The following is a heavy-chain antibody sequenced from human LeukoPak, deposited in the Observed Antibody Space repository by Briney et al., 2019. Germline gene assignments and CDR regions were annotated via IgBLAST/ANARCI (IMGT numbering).Heavy chain of an antibody. V-gene: IGHV1-2*02. CDR3: ARDIGITMIVPSSGYMDV. Sequence: ASVKVSCKASGYTFTGYYMHWVRQAPGQGLEWMGWINPNSGGTNYAQKFQGRVTMTRDTSISTAYMELSRLRSDDTAVYYRARDIGITMIVPSSGYMDVWGKGTTVTISS. J-gene: IGHJ6*03. CDR2: INPNSGGT. CDR1: GYTFTGYY. D-gene: IGHD3-22*01.